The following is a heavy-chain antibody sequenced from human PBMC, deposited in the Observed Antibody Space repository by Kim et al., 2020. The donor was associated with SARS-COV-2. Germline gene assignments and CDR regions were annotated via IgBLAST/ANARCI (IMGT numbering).Heavy chain of an antibody. CDR1: GFTFSSYS. V-gene: IGHV3-21*01. D-gene: IGHD5-12*01. Sequence: GGSLRPSCAASGFTFSSYSMNWVRQAPGKGLEWVSSISSSSSYIYYADSVKGRFTISRDNAKNSLYLQMNSLRAEDTAVYYCARDQEGGDSGYDFGGVVDYWGQGTLVTVSS. CDR3: ARDQEGGDSGYDFGGVVDY. J-gene: IGHJ4*02. CDR2: ISSSSSYI.